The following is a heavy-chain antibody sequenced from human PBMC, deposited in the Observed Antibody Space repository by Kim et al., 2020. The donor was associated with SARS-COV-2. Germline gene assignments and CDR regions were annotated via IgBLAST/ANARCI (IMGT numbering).Heavy chain of an antibody. V-gene: IGHV3-23*01. Sequence: GGSLRLSCAASGFTFSTYGMSWVRQAPGKGLEWVSAITGSGAVTYYADSVKGRFAISRDNSKNTLYLQMNSLRAEDTAIYYCAKRGVDAVMGRLCDYWG. D-gene: IGHD5-18*01. CDR2: ITGSGAVT. J-gene: IGHJ4*01. CDR3: AKRGVDAVMGRLCDY. CDR1: GFTFSTYG.